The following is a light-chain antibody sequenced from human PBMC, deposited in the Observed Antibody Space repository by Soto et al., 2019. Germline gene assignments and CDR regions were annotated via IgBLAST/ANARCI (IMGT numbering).Light chain of an antibody. Sequence: DIVMTQSPDSLAVSLGERATINCKSSQSVLYSSNNKNYLAWYQQKPGQPPKLLIYWASTRESGVPDRFSGSGSGTDFTLTISSLQAEDVAVYYCQQYYSDPQTFAQGTKVEIK. V-gene: IGKV4-1*01. CDR2: WAS. CDR1: QSVLYSSNNKNY. CDR3: QQYYSDPQT. J-gene: IGKJ1*01.